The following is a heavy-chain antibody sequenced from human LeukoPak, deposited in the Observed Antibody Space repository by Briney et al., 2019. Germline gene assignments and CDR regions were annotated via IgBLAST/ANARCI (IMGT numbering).Heavy chain of an antibody. CDR1: GYTFTGYY. Sequence: ASVKVSCKASGYTFTGYYMHWVRQAPGQGLEWMGWINPNSGGTNYAQKFQGRVTMTRDTSISTAYMELSRLRSDDTAVYYCARDSRFGELSFRFDPWGQGTLVTVSS. CDR2: INPNSGGT. D-gene: IGHD3-10*01. J-gene: IGHJ5*02. CDR3: ARDSRFGELSFRFDP. V-gene: IGHV1-2*02.